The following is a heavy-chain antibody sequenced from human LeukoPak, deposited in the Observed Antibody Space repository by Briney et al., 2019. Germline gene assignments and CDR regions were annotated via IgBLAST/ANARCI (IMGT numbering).Heavy chain of an antibody. J-gene: IGHJ4*02. V-gene: IGHV4-34*01. D-gene: IGHD1/OR15-1a*01. CDR2: INHSGST. CDR3: ARGGRKQPFDY. Sequence: SETLSLTCAVYGRSFSGYYWSWIRQPPGKGLEWIGEINHSGSTNYNPSLKSRVAISVDTSKNQFSLKLSSVTAADTAVYYCARGGRKQPFDYWGQGTLVTVSS. CDR1: GRSFSGYY.